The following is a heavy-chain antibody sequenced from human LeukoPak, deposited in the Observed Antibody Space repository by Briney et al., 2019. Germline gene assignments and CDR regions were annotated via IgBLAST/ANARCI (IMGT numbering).Heavy chain of an antibody. J-gene: IGHJ4*02. CDR3: AKGVGGYYYDSSAYYYTAFDY. CDR1: GFTFSSYA. CDR2: ISGSGGST. V-gene: IGHV3-23*01. Sequence: GGSLRLSCAASGFTFSSYAMSWVRQARGKGREGVSAISGSGGSTYYADSVQGRFTISRDNSKNMLYLQMNSLRAEDTAVYYCAKGVGGYYYDSSAYYYTAFDYWGQGTLVTVSS. D-gene: IGHD3-22*01.